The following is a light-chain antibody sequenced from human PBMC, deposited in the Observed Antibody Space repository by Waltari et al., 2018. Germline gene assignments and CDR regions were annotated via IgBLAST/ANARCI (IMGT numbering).Light chain of an antibody. Sequence: EIVLTQSPGTLSLSPGERATLSCRASQSVNTYLAWYQQKPGQAPRLLIYAASTRAAGIPDRFSGSGSGTDFSLTISRLEAEDFAVYYCQRHVRLPATFGQGTKVEIK. J-gene: IGKJ1*01. CDR2: AAS. CDR1: QSVNTY. V-gene: IGKV3-20*01. CDR3: QRHVRLPAT.